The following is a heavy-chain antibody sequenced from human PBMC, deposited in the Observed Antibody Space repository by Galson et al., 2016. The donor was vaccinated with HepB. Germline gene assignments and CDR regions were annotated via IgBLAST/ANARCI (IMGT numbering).Heavy chain of an antibody. CDR1: GFTFGRYG. CDR2: MSYDGGHE. J-gene: IGHJ4*02. D-gene: IGHD2-8*01. CDR3: ARGHNGHADGLDY. V-gene: IGHV3-30*03. Sequence: SLRLSCAASGFTFGRYGMHWVRQAPGKGLEWVAVMSYDGGHEYYADSVRGRLTVSRDNSKNMLYLHMNSLRAEDTAVYYCARGHNGHADGLDYWGQGTLVTVSP.